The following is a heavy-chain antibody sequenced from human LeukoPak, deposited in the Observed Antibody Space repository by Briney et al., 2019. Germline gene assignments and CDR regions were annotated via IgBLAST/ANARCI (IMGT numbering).Heavy chain of an antibody. Sequence: GGSLRLSCTASGFTFSSYGMHWVRQAPGEGLEWVGVISYDGSNKYYADCVKGLFTIYRDNSKNTLYLKMHSLRAEDTVVYYCARDRADRFNHGHSLDNCGQGVLVTLS. D-gene: IGHD1-14*01. CDR3: ARDRADRFNHGHSLDN. V-gene: IGHV3-30*03. J-gene: IGHJ4*02. CDR1: GFTFSSYG. CDR2: ISYDGSNK.